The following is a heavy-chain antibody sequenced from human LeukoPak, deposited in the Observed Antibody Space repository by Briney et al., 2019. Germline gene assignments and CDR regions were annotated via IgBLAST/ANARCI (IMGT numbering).Heavy chain of an antibody. Sequence: GGSLRLSCAASGFTFSSYAMSWVRQAPGKVLEWVSAISGSGGSTYYADSVKGRFTISRDNSKNTLYLQMNSLRAEDTAVYYCAKDLSIAAAPRHGMDVWGQGTTVTVSS. CDR2: ISGSGGST. CDR1: GFTFSSYA. D-gene: IGHD6-13*01. V-gene: IGHV3-23*01. J-gene: IGHJ6*02. CDR3: AKDLSIAAAPRHGMDV.